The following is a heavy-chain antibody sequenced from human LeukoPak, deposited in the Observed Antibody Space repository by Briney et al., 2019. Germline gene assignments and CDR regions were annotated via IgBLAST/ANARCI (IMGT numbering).Heavy chain of an antibody. V-gene: IGHV1-46*01. J-gene: IGHJ3*02. CDR3: AREEREYCGGDCDDAFDI. CDR1: GYTFTYYY. CDR2: INPSGGST. D-gene: IGHD2-21*02. Sequence: ASLTVSCKASGYTFTYYYMNWVRQGPGQGLEWLGIINPSGGSTSYTQKFQGRVTMTRDTSTSTVYMELSSLRSEDTAVYYCAREEREYCGGDCDDAFDIWGQGTMVTVSS.